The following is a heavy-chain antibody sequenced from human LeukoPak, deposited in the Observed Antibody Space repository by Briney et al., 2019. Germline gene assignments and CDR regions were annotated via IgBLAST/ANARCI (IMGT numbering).Heavy chain of an antibody. CDR3: ARRTAHYYYYYMDV. V-gene: IGHV4-59*11. Sequence: SETLSLTCTVSGGSISSHYWSWVRQPPGKGLEWIGYIYYSGSTNYNPSLKSRVTISVDTSKNQFSLKLSSVTAADTAVYYCARRTAHYYYYYMDVWGKGTTVTVSS. CDR1: GGSISSHY. D-gene: IGHD6-25*01. CDR2: IYYSGST. J-gene: IGHJ6*03.